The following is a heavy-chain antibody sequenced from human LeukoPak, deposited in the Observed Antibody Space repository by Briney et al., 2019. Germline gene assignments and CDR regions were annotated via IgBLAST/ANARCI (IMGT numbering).Heavy chain of an antibody. J-gene: IGHJ5*02. D-gene: IGHD1-26*01. CDR3: ARYSGSYGGPWFDP. V-gene: IGHV4-30-4*01. CDR2: IYYSGST. CDR1: GGSISSGDYY. Sequence: SETLSLTCTVSGGSISSGDYYWSWIRQPPGKGLEWIGYIYYSGSTYYNPSLKSRVTISVDTSKNQFSLKLSSVTAADTAVYYCARYSGSYGGPWFDPWGQGTLVTVSS.